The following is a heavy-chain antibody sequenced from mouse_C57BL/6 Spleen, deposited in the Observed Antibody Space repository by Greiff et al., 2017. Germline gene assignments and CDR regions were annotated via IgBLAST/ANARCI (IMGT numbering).Heavy chain of an antibody. D-gene: IGHD1-2*01. CDR2: INPNYGTT. Sequence: LQESGPELVKPGASVKISCKASGYSFTDYNMNWVKQRNGKSLEWIGVINPNYGTTSYNQKFKGKATLTVDQSSSTAYMQLNSLTSEDSAVYYCARWGTTAVEGFAYWGQGTLVTVSA. CDR3: ARWGTTAVEGFAY. V-gene: IGHV1-39*01. J-gene: IGHJ3*01. CDR1: GYSFTDYN.